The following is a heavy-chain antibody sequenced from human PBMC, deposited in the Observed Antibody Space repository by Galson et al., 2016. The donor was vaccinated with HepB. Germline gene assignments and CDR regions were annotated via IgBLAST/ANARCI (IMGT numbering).Heavy chain of an antibody. CDR2: ISDSGGST. CDR1: GFTFNNYA. D-gene: IGHD1-26*01. Sequence: LRLSCAASGFTFNNYAMSWVRQAPGKGLEWVSVISDSGGSTYYADSVKGRFTISRDNSKNTLYLQMKSLRAEDTAIYYCAKHSSGSYSGFPLGGQGTLVTVSS. V-gene: IGHV3-23*01. CDR3: AKHSSGSYSGFPL. J-gene: IGHJ4*02.